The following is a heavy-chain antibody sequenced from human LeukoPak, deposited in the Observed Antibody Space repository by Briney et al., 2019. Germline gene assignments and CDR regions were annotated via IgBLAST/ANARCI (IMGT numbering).Heavy chain of an antibody. Sequence: PGRSLRLSCVASGFTFNNHDMSWVRQAPGKGLEWVSGISGNGGITYYADSVKGRFTISRDNSDDTLYLQMNSLRADDTGVYYCALASRSGWRGVFDSWGQGILVTVSS. CDR1: GFTFNNHD. J-gene: IGHJ4*02. CDR2: ISGNGGIT. D-gene: IGHD6-19*01. V-gene: IGHV3-23*01. CDR3: ALASRSGWRGVFDS.